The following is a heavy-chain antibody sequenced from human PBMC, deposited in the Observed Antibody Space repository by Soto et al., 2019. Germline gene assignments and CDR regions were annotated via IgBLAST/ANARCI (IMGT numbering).Heavy chain of an antibody. CDR1: GGSFTSNNW. D-gene: IGHD1-7*01. Sequence: SETLSHTCAVSGGSFTSNNWWTWVRQPPGQGLEWIGEIYRTGSTNYNPSLKSRVTISLDKSENQFSLKVTSLTAADTAVYYCASRDPGTSVDYWGQGTLVTVSS. V-gene: IGHV4-4*02. CDR3: ASRDPGTSVDY. CDR2: IYRTGST. J-gene: IGHJ4*02.